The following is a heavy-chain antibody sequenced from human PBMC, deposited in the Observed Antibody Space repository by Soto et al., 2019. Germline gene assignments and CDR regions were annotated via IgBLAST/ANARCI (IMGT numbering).Heavy chain of an antibody. CDR3: AKSNRGAYDTPDF. J-gene: IGHJ4*02. D-gene: IGHD3-22*01. Sequence: GSRRLSCAASGFSLNDYGMHWVRQPPGKGLEWVADISYDGRNKYYTDSVRGRFTISRDISKGTLYLQMNSLRPEDTAVYYCAKSNRGAYDTPDFWGQGTPVTVSS. V-gene: IGHV3-30*18. CDR1: GFSLNDYG. CDR2: ISYDGRNK.